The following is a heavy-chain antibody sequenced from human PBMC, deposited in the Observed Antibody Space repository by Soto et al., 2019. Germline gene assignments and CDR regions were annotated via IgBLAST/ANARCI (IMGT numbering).Heavy chain of an antibody. CDR2: IDPSDSYT. D-gene: IGHD5-18*01. CDR3: AREDTAMVIFDP. J-gene: IGHJ5*02. CDR1: GYSFTSYW. V-gene: IGHV5-10-1*01. Sequence: PGESLKISCKGSGYSFTSYWISWVRQMPGKGLEWMGRIDPSDSYTNYSPSFQGHVTISADKSISTAYLQWSSLKASDTAMYYCAREDTAMVIFDPWGQGTLVIVSS.